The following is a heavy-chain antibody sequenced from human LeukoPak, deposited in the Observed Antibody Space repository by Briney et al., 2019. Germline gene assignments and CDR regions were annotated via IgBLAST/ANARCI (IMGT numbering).Heavy chain of an antibody. CDR1: GYTFTSYG. J-gene: IGHJ6*02. CDR3: VRHIKPAGPWDGMDV. CDR2: ISAYNSNK. D-gene: IGHD1-26*01. Sequence: ASVKVSCKASGYTFTSYGISWVRQAPGQGLEWVAWISAYNSNKNSAEKFQGRVTMTIDTSTSTAYMELRSLKSDDTAVYYCVRHIKPAGPWDGMDVWGQGTTVNVSS. V-gene: IGHV1-18*04.